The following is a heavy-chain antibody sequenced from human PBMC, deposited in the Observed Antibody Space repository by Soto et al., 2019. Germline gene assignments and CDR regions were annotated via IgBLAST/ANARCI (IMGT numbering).Heavy chain of an antibody. CDR2: INPSGGGT. V-gene: IGHV1-46*01. D-gene: IGHD2-15*01. CDR1: GYAFTRYH. CDR3: AREVVVAIDDSPFYGMDV. J-gene: IGHJ6*02. Sequence: QVQLVQSGAEVKKPGAPLKVSCKASGYAFTRYHINWVRQAPGQGLEWMGIINPSGGGTTYAQKFRGRVTMTSDTSTSTVYMELSSLRSEDTAVYFCAREVVVAIDDSPFYGMDVWGQGTTVTVSS.